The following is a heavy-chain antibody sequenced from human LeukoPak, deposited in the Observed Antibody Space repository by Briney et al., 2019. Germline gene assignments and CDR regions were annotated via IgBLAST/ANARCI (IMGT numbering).Heavy chain of an antibody. CDR2: MNPNSGNT. V-gene: IGHV1-8*01. CDR3: ARDYMTHYYDSSVGY. CDR1: GYTFTSYD. D-gene: IGHD3-22*01. Sequence: ASVKVSCKASGYTFTSYDINWVRQATGQGLEWMGWMNPNSGNTGYAQKFQGRVTMTRNTSISTAYMELSSLRSEDTAVYYCARDYMTHYYDSSVGYWGQGTLVTVSS. J-gene: IGHJ4*02.